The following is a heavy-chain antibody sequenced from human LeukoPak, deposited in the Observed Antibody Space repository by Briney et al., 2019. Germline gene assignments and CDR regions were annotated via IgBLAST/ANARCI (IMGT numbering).Heavy chain of an antibody. V-gene: IGHV3-48*01. Sequence: GGSLRLSCAASGFTFSTYSMNWVRQAPGKGLEWVSFIRHDSTDLYYADSVKGRFTISRDNVKNLLYLQLNSLTAEDTAVYYCARDWFGETVWGRGTLVTVSS. J-gene: IGHJ4*02. CDR1: GFTFSTYS. CDR3: ARDWFGETV. CDR2: IRHDSTDL. D-gene: IGHD3-10*01.